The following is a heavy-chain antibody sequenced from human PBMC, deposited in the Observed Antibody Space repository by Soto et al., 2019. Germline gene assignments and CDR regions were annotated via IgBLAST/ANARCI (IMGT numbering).Heavy chain of an antibody. CDR3: ARDGYSSSWYPGTYYYYYGMDV. V-gene: IGHV3-21*01. D-gene: IGHD6-13*01. Sequence: EVQLVESGGGLVKPGGSLRLSCAASGFTFSSYSMNWVRQAPGKGLEWVSSISSSSSYIYHADSVKGRFTISRDNAKNSLYLQMNSLRAEDTAVYYCARDGYSSSWYPGTYYYYYGMDVWGQGTTVTVSS. J-gene: IGHJ6*02. CDR2: ISSSSSYI. CDR1: GFTFSSYS.